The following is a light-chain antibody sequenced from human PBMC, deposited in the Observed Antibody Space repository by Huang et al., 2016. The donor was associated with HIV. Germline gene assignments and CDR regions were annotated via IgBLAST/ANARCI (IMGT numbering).Light chain of an antibody. CDR2: DAS. CDR1: QDINKY. Sequence: IKMTQYPSSLSASVGARVTITCRASQDINKYLAWYQQKAGQVPKLLIYDASSLQSGVPSRFSGSGSGTDFTLSITSLQPEDVAIYYCQKYDSVPRTFGQGTKVDIK. V-gene: IGKV1-27*01. CDR3: QKYDSVPRT. J-gene: IGKJ1*01.